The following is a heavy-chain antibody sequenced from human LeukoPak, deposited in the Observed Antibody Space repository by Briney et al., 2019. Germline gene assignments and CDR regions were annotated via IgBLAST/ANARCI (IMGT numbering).Heavy chain of an antibody. Sequence: SETLSLTCAVYGGSFSGYYWSWIRQPPGKGLEWIGEIDHSGSTNYNPSLKSRVTISVDTSKNQFSLKLSSVTAADTAVYYCARGYGHFDYWGQGTLVTVSS. CDR3: ARGYGHFDY. V-gene: IGHV4-34*01. CDR1: GGSFSGYY. J-gene: IGHJ4*02. D-gene: IGHD4-17*01. CDR2: IDHSGST.